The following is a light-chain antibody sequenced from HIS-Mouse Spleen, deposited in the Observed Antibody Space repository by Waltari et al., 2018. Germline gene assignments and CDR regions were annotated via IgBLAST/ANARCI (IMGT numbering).Light chain of an antibody. Sequence: SYELTQPPSASVSPGQTARITCPGDALPQKYAYLYQQKSGQAPVLVIYEDSKRPSGIPERFSGSSSGTMATLTISGAQVEDEADYYCYSTDSSGNHRVFGGGTKLTVL. CDR1: ALPQKY. CDR3: YSTDSSGNHRV. CDR2: EDS. V-gene: IGLV3-10*01. J-gene: IGLJ2*01.